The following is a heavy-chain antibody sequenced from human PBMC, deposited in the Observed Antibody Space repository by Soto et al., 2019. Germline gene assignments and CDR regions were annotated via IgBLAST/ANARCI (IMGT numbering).Heavy chain of an antibody. CDR3: ARDGVYSSSWYRYFDY. CDR2: IWYDGSNK. V-gene: IGHV3-33*01. CDR1: GFTFSNYG. D-gene: IGHD6-13*01. Sequence: GGSLRLSCAASGFTFSNYGMHWVRQAPGKGLEWVAVIWYDGSNKNYADSVKGRFTISRDNSKNTLYLQMNSLRAEDTAVYYCARDGVYSSSWYRYFDYWGQGTLVTVSS. J-gene: IGHJ4*02.